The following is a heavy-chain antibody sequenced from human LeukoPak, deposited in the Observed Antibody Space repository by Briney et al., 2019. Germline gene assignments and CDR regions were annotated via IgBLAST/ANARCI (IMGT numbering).Heavy chain of an antibody. V-gene: IGHV4-34*01. J-gene: IGHJ4*02. CDR3: ARMGRDGYNYGGY. CDR1: GGSFSGYY. CDR2: INHSGST. Sequence: PSDTLFLTCAVYGGSFSGYYWRWIRQPPGKGLEWIGEINHSGSTNYNPSLKSRVTISVDTSKNQFSLKLSSVTAADTAVYYCARMGRDGYNYGGYWGQGTLVTVSS. D-gene: IGHD5-24*01.